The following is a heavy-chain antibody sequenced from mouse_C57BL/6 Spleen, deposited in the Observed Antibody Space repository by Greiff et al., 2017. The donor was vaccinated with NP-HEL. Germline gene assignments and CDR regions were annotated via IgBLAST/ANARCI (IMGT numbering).Heavy chain of an antibody. D-gene: IGHD1-1*01. J-gene: IGHJ3*01. CDR2: IWRGGST. CDR1: GFSLTSYG. Sequence: VKLMESGPGLVQPSQSLSITCTVSGFSLTSYGVHWVRQSPGKGLEWLGVIWRGGSTDYNAAFMSRLSITKDNSKSQVFFKMNSLQADDTAIYYCAKNGGSSAWFAYWGQGTLVTVSA. V-gene: IGHV2-5*01. CDR3: AKNGGSSAWFAY.